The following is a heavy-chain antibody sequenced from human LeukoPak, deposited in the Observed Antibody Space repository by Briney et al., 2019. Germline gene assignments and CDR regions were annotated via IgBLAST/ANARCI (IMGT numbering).Heavy chain of an antibody. CDR2: ISYDVSNK. CDR1: GFTFSSYA. J-gene: IGHJ4*02. Sequence: GGSLRLSCAASGFTFSSYAMNWVRQAPGKGLEWVAVISYDVSNKYYADSVKGRFTISRDNSKNTVYLQMNSLRAEDTAVYYCAKGYSGRWYYLDYWGQGTLVTVSS. CDR3: AKGYSGRWYYLDY. D-gene: IGHD6-19*01. V-gene: IGHV3-30*04.